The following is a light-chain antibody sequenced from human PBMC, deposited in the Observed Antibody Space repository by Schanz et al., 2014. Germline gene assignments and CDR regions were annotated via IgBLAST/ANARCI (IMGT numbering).Light chain of an antibody. CDR3: AAWSDSLQSWV. V-gene: IGLV1-44*01. Sequence: QSVLTQPPSASGTPGQRVTISCSGSSSNIGSNTVNWYQHLPGTAPKLLIHNSNQRPSGVPDRFSASKSGTSASLAISGLQSQDEADYYCAAWSDSLQSWVFGGGTKLTVL. CDR2: NSN. CDR1: SSNIGSNT. J-gene: IGLJ3*02.